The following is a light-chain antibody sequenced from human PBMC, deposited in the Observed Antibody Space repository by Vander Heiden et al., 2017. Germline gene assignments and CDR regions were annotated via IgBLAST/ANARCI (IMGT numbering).Light chain of an antibody. CDR3: QQSYSTPD. CDR2: AAS. Sequence: DIQMTQSPSSLSASVGDRVTITCRASQSIRSYLNWYQQKPGKAPKLLIYAASRLQSGVPSRFSGSGSGTDFTLTSSSLQPEDFATYYCQQSYSTPDFGQGTKLEIK. V-gene: IGKV1-39*01. CDR1: QSIRSY. J-gene: IGKJ2*01.